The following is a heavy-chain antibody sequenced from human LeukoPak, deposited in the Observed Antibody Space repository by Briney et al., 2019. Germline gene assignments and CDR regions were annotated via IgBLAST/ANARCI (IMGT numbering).Heavy chain of an antibody. CDR1: GYTFTGYY. D-gene: IGHD3-22*01. CDR2: INPNSGGT. J-gene: IGHJ4*02. V-gene: IGHV1-2*02. Sequence: GASVKVSCKASGYTFTGYYMHWVRQAPGQGLEWMGWINPNSGGTNYAQKFQGRVTITADESTSTAYMELSSLRSEDTAVYYCAREDSSGYYYFDYWGQGTLVTVSS. CDR3: AREDSSGYYYFDY.